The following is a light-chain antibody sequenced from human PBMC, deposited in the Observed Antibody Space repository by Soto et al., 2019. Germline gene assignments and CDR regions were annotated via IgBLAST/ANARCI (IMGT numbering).Light chain of an antibody. CDR3: QQYGSSIT. CDR2: GTS. CDR1: QSFSSSY. Sequence: EIVLTQSPDTLSLSPGERATLSCRASQSFSSSYLAWYQQRPGQPPRLLIYGTSKRATGIPDRFSGSGFDKDFTLTISRLDPEDSAVYYCQQYGSSITFGQGTRLEIK. V-gene: IGKV3-20*01. J-gene: IGKJ5*01.